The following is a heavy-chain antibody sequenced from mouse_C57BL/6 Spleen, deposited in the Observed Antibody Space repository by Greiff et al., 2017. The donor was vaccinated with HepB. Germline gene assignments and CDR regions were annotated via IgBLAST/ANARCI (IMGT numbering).Heavy chain of an antibody. V-gene: IGHV5-17*01. CDR1: GFTFSDYG. D-gene: IGHD2-1*01. Sequence: DVHLVESGGGLVKPGGSLKLSCAASGFTFSDYGMHWVRQAPEKGLEWVAYISSGSSTIYYADTVKGRFTISRDNAKNTLFLQMTSLRSEDTAMYYCARDGNYVGKNAMDYWGQGTSVTVSS. CDR3: ARDGNYVGKNAMDY. J-gene: IGHJ4*01. CDR2: ISSGSSTI.